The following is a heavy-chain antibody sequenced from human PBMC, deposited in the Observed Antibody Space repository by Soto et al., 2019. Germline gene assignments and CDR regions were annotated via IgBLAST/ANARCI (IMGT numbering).Heavy chain of an antibody. Sequence: SVKVSCKASGFTFTNSAVQWVRQARGQGLEWMGGIIPIFGTANYAQKFQGRVTITADESTSTAYMELSSLRSEDTAVYYCARARSYYGSGSYPGGRLGYWGQGTLVTVSS. CDR3: ARARSYYGSGSYPGGRLGY. CDR2: IIPIFGTA. J-gene: IGHJ4*02. V-gene: IGHV1-69*13. CDR1: GFTFTNSA. D-gene: IGHD3-10*01.